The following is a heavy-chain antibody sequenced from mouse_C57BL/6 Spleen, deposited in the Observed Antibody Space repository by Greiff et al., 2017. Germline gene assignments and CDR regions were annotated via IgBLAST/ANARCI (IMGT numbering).Heavy chain of an antibody. J-gene: IGHJ2*01. V-gene: IGHV1-15*01. D-gene: IGHD2-1*01. CDR3: TRREIYYGNLYYFDY. CDR2: IDPETGGT. Sequence: QVQLQQSGAELVRPGASVTLSCKASGYTFTDYEMHWVKQTPVHGLEWIGAIDPETGGTAYNQKFKGKAILTADKSSSTAYMELRSLTSEDSAVYYCTRREIYYGNLYYFDYWGKGTTLTVSS. CDR1: GYTFTDYE.